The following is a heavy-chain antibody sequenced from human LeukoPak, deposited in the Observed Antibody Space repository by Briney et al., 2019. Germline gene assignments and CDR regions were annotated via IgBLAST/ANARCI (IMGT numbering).Heavy chain of an antibody. CDR2: ISAYNGNT. CDR3: ARVSVVVAAPWFDP. V-gene: IGHV1-18*01. CDR1: GYTFTSYG. D-gene: IGHD2-15*01. J-gene: IGHJ5*02. Sequence: ASVKVSCKASGYTFTSYGISWVRQAPGQGLEWMGWISAYNGNTNYAQKLQGRVTMTTDTSTSTAYMELRSLRSGDTAVYYCARVSVVVAAPWFDPWGQGTLVTVSS.